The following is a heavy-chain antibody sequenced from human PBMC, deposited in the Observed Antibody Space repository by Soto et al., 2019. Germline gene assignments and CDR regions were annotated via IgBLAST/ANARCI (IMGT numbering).Heavy chain of an antibody. J-gene: IGHJ6*02. Sequence: EVQLVESGGGLVQPGRSLRLSCAASGFTFDDYAMHWVRQAPGKGLEWVAGVSWHSVTIDYADSVKGRFTISRDNAKNSLYLKMNSLRDDDTALDYCAEDLTGAPAYHGMAVWCQGTTGSVSS. CDR3: AEDLTGAPAYHGMAV. V-gene: IGHV3-9*01. D-gene: IGHD7-27*01. CDR1: GFTFDDYA. CDR2: VSWHSVTI.